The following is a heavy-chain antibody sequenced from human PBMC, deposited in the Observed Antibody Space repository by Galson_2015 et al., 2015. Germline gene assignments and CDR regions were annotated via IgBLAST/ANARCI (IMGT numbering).Heavy chain of an antibody. Sequence: SLRLSCAASGFTFSSYWTHWVRQAPGKGLVWVSRINSDGSSTRYADSVKGRFTISRDNAKNTLYLQMNSLRGEDTAVYYCARDRGDSSGWYLMDYWGQGTLVTVSS. D-gene: IGHD6-19*01. V-gene: IGHV3-74*01. J-gene: IGHJ4*02. CDR1: GFTFSSYW. CDR2: INSDGSST. CDR3: ARDRGDSSGWYLMDY.